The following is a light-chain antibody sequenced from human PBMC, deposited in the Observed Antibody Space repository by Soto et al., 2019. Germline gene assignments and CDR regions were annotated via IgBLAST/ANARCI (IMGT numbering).Light chain of an antibody. CDR3: QQYGSSGT. V-gene: IGKV3-20*01. CDR2: GAS. J-gene: IGKJ1*01. Sequence: EIVLTQTPGTLSLSPGERATLSCRASLTVSNNYLALYQQKAGQAPRLLIYGASNRATGIPDRFSGSGSGTDFTLTISRLEPEDFAVYYCQQYGSSGTFGQGTKVDIK. CDR1: LTVSNNY.